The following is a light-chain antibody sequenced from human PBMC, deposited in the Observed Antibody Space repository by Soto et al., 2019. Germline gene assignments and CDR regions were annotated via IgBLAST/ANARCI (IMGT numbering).Light chain of an antibody. CDR1: QSISSW. V-gene: IGKV1-5*03. J-gene: IGKJ1*01. CDR2: KAS. CDR3: QQYNSYPWT. Sequence: DIQMTQSPSTLSASVGDRVTITCRASQSISSWLAWYQQKPGKAPKLLIYKASSLEGGVPSRFSGSGSGTEFTLTISSLQPDDFATHYCQQYNSYPWTFGQGTKVDIK.